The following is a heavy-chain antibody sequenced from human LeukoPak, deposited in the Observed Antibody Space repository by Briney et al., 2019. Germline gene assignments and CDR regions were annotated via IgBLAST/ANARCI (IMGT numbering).Heavy chain of an antibody. CDR2: INPSGRI. CDR3: ARGRQEVSMIVVVMTAVSYYLDV. J-gene: IGHJ6*03. D-gene: IGHD3-22*01. V-gene: IGHV4-34*01. Sequence: SETLSLTCAVYGGSFSGYYWTWIRQAPGKGLEWIGEINPSGRISYNPSLKSRLTISVDASKNQFSLNLRSLTAADTAVYYCARGRQEVSMIVVVMTAVSYYLDVWGKGPTVTVS. CDR1: GGSFSGYY.